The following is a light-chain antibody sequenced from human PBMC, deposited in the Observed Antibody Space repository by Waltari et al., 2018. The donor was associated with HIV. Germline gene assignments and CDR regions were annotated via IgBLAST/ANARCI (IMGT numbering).Light chain of an antibody. J-gene: IGLJ3*02. V-gene: IGLV3-25*02. CDR2: KDR. CDR3: QSSDISGNDWV. CDR1: TLPKQY. Sequence: SYGLSQPPSVSVSPGQTSTITCSGDTLPKQYGSWYQQKPGHAHVMAVYKDRERPAGSPVRFYGSSSATTATLTISGVQPEEEADYYCQSSDISGNDWVLGGETKLTVL.